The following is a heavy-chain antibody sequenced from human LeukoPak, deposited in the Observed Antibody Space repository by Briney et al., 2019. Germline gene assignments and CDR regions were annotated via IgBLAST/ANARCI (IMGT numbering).Heavy chain of an antibody. CDR2: ISSSSSYI. D-gene: IGHD1-1*01. J-gene: IGHJ4*02. CDR1: GFAFSGYS. CDR3: ARAPSTDQEPRGVDY. V-gene: IGHV3-21*01. Sequence: GGSLRLSCAASGFAFSGYSMNWVRQAPGKGLEWVSSISSSSSYIYYADSVKGRFTISRDNAKNSLYLQMNSLRAEDTAVYYCARAPSTDQEPRGVDYWGQGTPVTVSS.